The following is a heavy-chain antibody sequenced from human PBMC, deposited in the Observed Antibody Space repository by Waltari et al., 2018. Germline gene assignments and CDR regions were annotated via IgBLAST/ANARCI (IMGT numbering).Heavy chain of an antibody. Sequence: QVQLQESGPGLVKPSETLSLTCTVSGGSISSYYWSWFRQPPGKGLEWIGYIYYSGSTNYNPSLKSRVTISVDTSKNQFSLKLSSVTAADTAMYYCARRIAAAAVGYYYYMDVWGKGTTVTVSS. CDR2: IYYSGST. D-gene: IGHD6-13*01. CDR1: GGSISSYY. CDR3: ARRIAAAAVGYYYYMDV. J-gene: IGHJ6*03. V-gene: IGHV4-59*01.